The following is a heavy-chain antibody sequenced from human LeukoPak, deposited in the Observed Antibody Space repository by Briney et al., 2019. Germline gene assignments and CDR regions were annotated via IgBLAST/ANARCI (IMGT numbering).Heavy chain of an antibody. V-gene: IGHV4-30-4*02. D-gene: IGHD3-16*01. CDR2: IFYIGSA. CDR1: GGSISSDSYY. J-gene: IGHJ4*02. Sequence: PSETLSLICNVSGGSISSDSYYWSWIRQPPGKGLEWIGYIFYIGSAYYNPSLESRLSMSVDASRNHFSLKLNSVTTADTAVYYCTRGAGWLIDYRGQGILVTVSS. CDR3: TRGAGWLIDY.